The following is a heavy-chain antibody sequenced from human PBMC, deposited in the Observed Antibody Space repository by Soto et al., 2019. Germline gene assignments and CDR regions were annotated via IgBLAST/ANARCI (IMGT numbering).Heavy chain of an antibody. CDR3: GRTKDFDY. Sequence: ASVKVSCKASGYTFSAYYMHCVRQAPGQGLEWXXWXNXXXGXXXYAQKFQGRVTMTTDTSISKAYVELSRLRTDDTAVYYFGRTKDFDYWGQGTLVTVSS. D-gene: IGHD2-8*01. CDR2: XNXXXGXX. J-gene: IGHJ4*02. V-gene: IGHV1-2*02. CDR1: GYTFSAYY.